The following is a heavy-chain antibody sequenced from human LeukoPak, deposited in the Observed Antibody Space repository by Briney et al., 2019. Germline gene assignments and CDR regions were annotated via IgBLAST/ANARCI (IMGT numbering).Heavy chain of an antibody. CDR2: IYYSGST. CDR1: GGSVSSGTYY. D-gene: IGHD1-26*01. V-gene: IGHV4-61*03. J-gene: IGHJ6*02. CDR3: ARGSGSYYYDMDV. Sequence: SETLSLTCTVSGGSVSSGTYYWSWIRQPPGKGLEWIGYIYYSGSTNYNPSLKSRVTISVDTSKSHFSLKLSSVTAADTAVYYCARGSGSYYYDMDVWGQGTTVTVSS.